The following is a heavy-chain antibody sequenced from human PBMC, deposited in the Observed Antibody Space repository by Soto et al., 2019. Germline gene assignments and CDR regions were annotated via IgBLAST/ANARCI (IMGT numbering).Heavy chain of an antibody. CDR1: GFTVSSNY. CDR2: IYSGGST. D-gene: IGHD3-16*02. Sequence: EVQLVESGGGLVQPGGSLRLSCAASGFTVSSNYMSWVRQAAGKGLEWVSVIYSGGSTYYADSVKGRFTISRDNSKNTLYLQMNSLRAEDTAVYYCARTPQYYDYIWGSYPLYYWGQGTLVTVSS. V-gene: IGHV3-66*01. CDR3: ARTPQYYDYIWGSYPLYY. J-gene: IGHJ4*02.